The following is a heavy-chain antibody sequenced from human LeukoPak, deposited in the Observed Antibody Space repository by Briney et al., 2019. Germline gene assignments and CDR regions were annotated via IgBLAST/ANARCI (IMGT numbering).Heavy chain of an antibody. CDR1: GGSVSSGSYY. CDR3: ARLVVAATSYYYGMDA. Sequence: SETLSLTCTVSGGSVSSGSYYWSWIRQPPGKGLEWIGYIYYSGSTNYNPSLKSRVTISVDTSKNQFSLKLSSVTAADTAVYYCARLVVAATSYYYGMDAWGKGTTVTVSS. CDR2: IYYSGST. J-gene: IGHJ6*04. V-gene: IGHV4-61*01. D-gene: IGHD2-15*01.